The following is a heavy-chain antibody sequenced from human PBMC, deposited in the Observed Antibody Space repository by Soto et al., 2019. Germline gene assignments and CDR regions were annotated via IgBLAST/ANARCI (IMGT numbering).Heavy chain of an antibody. D-gene: IGHD6-13*01. Sequence: GGSLRLSCAASGFTFSNYALSWVRQAPGKGLEWVSAISGSGGSRYFADSVKGRFTISRDNSKNTLYLQMNSLRAENTASYFCAKEVLAAGGTSYFDYWGQGTLVTVSS. V-gene: IGHV3-23*01. CDR3: AKEVLAAGGTSYFDY. CDR1: GFTFSNYA. J-gene: IGHJ4*02. CDR2: ISGSGGSR.